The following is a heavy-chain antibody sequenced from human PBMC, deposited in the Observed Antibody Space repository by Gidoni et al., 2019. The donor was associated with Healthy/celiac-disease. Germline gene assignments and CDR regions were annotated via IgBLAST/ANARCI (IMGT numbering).Heavy chain of an antibody. Sequence: QLQLQESGPGLVKPSETLSLTCTVSGGSISSSSYYWGWIRQPPGKGLEWIGSIYYSGSTYYNPSLKSRVTISVDTSKNQFSLKLSSVTAADTAVYYCARSAGGIVATIHFDYWGQGTLVTVSS. J-gene: IGHJ4*02. CDR2: IYYSGST. CDR1: GGSISSSSYY. V-gene: IGHV4-39*01. D-gene: IGHD5-12*01. CDR3: ARSAGGIVATIHFDY.